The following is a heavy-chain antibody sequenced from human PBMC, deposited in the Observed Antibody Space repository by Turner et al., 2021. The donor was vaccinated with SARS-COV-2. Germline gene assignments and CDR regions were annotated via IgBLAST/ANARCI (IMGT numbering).Heavy chain of an antibody. CDR2: IYYSGST. CDR1: GGSISSYY. J-gene: IGHJ4*02. D-gene: IGHD6-19*01. Sequence: QVQLQDSRPGLVKPSVTLFLTCTVSGGSISSYYWSWILQPPGKGLEWIGYIYYSGSTKYNPSLKSRVTISVDTSKNQFALKRSSVTAADTAVYYCGRVASAVDGIDYWGQGTLVTVSS. V-gene: IGHV4-59*01. CDR3: GRVASAVDGIDY.